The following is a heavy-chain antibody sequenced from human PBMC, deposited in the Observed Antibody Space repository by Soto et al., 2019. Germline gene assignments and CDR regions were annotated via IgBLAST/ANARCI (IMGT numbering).Heavy chain of an antibody. CDR3: ANPIPKTGTTFGI. V-gene: IGHV3-23*01. CDR2: ISGSGDDT. Sequence: QLLASGGGFVQPGGSLRLSCVASGFTFSNFAMAWVRQAPGEGLEWVSAISGSGDDTFYADSMKGRFTISRDNSKDTLYLQINSLRAEDTAVYYCANPIPKTGTTFGIWGQGTLVTVSS. D-gene: IGHD1-1*01. CDR1: GFTFSNFA. J-gene: IGHJ4*02.